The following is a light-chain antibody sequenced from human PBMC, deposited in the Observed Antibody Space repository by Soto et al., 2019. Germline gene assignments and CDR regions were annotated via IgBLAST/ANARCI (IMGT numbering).Light chain of an antibody. CDR2: GAS. V-gene: IGKV3-20*01. CDR3: QLYGSSSFLT. Sequence: EIVLTQSPGTLSLSPGERATLSCRASQSVSSSYLAGYQQKPGQAPRLLIYGASSRATGIPDRFSGSGSGTDFTPTINTLEPEDFAVYYCQLYGSSSFLTFGGGTKVEIK. J-gene: IGKJ4*01. CDR1: QSVSSSY.